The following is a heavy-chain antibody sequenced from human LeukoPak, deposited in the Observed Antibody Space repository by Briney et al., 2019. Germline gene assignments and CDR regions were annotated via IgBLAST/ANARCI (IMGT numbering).Heavy chain of an antibody. CDR3: AMDLKTQTILGDGRFET. J-gene: IGHJ5*02. V-gene: IGHV1-69-2*01. CDR2: VYPADGET. Sequence: ASVKVSCKTSGCRFIDHYIHWLEQAPGGGLEWMGRVYPADGETKVAPRFQGRVTIVVDTSFDAAYMELSSLRSADTAIYFCAMDLKTQTILGDGRFETWGQGTLITVSS. CDR1: GCRFIDHY. D-gene: IGHD3-16*01.